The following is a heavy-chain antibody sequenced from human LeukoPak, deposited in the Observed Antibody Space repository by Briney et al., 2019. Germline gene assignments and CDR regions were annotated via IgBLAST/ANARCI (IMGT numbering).Heavy chain of an antibody. CDR3: ARVIATRPHYHYYMDV. CDR1: GFTFSDHY. D-gene: IGHD6-6*01. CDR2: ISNSGRTI. J-gene: IGHJ6*03. Sequence: GGSPRLSCAASGFTFSDHYMSWIRQAPGKGLEWVSYISNSGRTIYYADSVKGRFTISRGNAENSLYLQMNSLRAEDTAVYYCARVIATRPHYHYYMDVWGKGTTVTASS. V-gene: IGHV3-11*04.